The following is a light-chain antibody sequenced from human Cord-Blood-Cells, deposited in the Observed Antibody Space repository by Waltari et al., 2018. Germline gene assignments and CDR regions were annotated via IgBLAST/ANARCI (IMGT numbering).Light chain of an antibody. CDR2: DAS. CDR1: QSVSSY. CDR3: QQRSNWPPMYT. J-gene: IGKJ2*01. V-gene: IGKV3-11*01. Sequence: ELVLPQYRETLLFSAREGATLACRATQSVSSYLARYQQKPGQAPRPLIYDASNSPTGIPARFSGSGSGTDFTLTISSLVPEDFAVYYCQQRSNWPPMYTFGQGTKLEIK.